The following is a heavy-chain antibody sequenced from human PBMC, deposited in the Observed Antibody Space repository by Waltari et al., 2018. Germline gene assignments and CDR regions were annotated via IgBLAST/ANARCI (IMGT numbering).Heavy chain of an antibody. J-gene: IGHJ1*01. CDR3: ARAITMVQGVIAFQH. Sequence: QVQLVQSGAEVKKPGSSVKVSCKASGGTFSSYAISWVRQAPGQGREGMGGIIPILGIANYAQKFQGRVTITADESTSTAYMELSSLRSEDTAVYYCARAITMVQGVIAFQHWGQGTLVTVSS. D-gene: IGHD3-10*01. V-gene: IGHV1-69*04. CDR2: IIPILGIA. CDR1: GGTFSSYA.